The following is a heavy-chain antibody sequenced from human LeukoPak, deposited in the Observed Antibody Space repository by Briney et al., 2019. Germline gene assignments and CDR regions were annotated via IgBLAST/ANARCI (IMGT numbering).Heavy chain of an antibody. V-gene: IGHV3-21*04. CDR3: AKESGPGYYYYMDV. D-gene: IGHD3-10*01. J-gene: IGHJ6*03. Sequence: GGSLRLSCAGSGFTFNTYNMNWVRQAPGKGLEWVSSISSSSSYIYYADSVKGRFTISRDNSKNTLYLQMNSLRAEDTAVYYCAKESGPGYYYYMDVWGKGTTVTVSS. CDR2: ISSSSSYI. CDR1: GFTFNTYN.